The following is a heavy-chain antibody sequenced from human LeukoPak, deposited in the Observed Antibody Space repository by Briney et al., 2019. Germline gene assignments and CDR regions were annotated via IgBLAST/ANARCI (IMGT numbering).Heavy chain of an antibody. Sequence: GSLRLSCAASGFTFSNYSMNWVRQPPGKGLEWIGNIYYSGSTYYNPSLKSRVTIPVDTSKNQFSLKLSSVTAADTAVYYCARGVPPSPLRYYYYMDVWGKGTTVTVSS. V-gene: IGHV4-59*01. D-gene: IGHD6-6*01. CDR3: ARGVPPSPLRYYYYMDV. CDR1: GFTFSNYS. CDR2: IYYSGST. J-gene: IGHJ6*03.